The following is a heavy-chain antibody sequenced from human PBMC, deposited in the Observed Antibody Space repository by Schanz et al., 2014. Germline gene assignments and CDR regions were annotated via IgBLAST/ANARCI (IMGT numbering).Heavy chain of an antibody. CDR1: GFTFSSYA. D-gene: IGHD6-13*01. CDR2: LSEGGGGT. J-gene: IGHJ4*02. V-gene: IGHV3-23*04. CDR3: AKSQGSSFDS. Sequence: EVQLVESGGGLVQPGGSLRLSCAASGFTFSSYAMSWVRQAPGKGLEWVSALSEGGGGTHYADSVRGRFTISSDSSKNTLYLQMSSLRAEDTAVYYCAKSQGSSFDSWGQGTLVTVSS.